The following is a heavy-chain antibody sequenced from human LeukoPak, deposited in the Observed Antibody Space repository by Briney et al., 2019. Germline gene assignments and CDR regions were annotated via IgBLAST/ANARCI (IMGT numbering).Heavy chain of an antibody. V-gene: IGHV3-64*01. J-gene: IGHJ4*02. D-gene: IGHD6-19*01. CDR2: ISSDGGST. CDR1: GFTFSSHA. Sequence: GGSVRLSCSASGFTFSSHAMHWVRQAPGKGPEYVSGISSDGGSTYYANFVKGRFTISRDNSKNTLFLQMGSLGAEDMAVYYCARGYSSGWYYFDYWGQGTLVTVSS. CDR3: ARGYSSGWYYFDY.